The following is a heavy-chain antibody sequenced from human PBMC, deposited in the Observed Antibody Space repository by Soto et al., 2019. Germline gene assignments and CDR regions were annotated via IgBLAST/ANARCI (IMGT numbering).Heavy chain of an antibody. V-gene: IGHV3-30*18. D-gene: IGHD6-19*01. Sequence: QVQLVESGGGVVQPGRSLRLSCAASGFTFSSHGMHWVRQAPGKGLEGVAVISYDGSNKYYADSVKGRFTISRDNSKHTLYLEMNSERAEDTAEYYSAKDQYAEAYGSGWSLGYWGQGTLVTVSS. J-gene: IGHJ4*02. CDR2: ISYDGSNK. CDR3: AKDQYAEAYGSGWSLGY. CDR1: GFTFSSHG.